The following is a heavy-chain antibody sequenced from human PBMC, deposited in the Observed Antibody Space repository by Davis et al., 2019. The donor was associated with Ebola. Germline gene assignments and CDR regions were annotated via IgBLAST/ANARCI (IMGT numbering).Heavy chain of an antibody. J-gene: IGHJ6*02. CDR3: ARAARYCTGGVCYTWLYYYYGMDV. CDR2: INHSGST. V-gene: IGHV4-34*01. D-gene: IGHD2-8*02. CDR1: GFTFSSNA. Sequence: GSLRLSCAASGFTFSSNAMSWVRQAPGKGLEWIGEINHSGSTNYNPSLKSRVTISVDTSKNQFSLKLSSVTAADTAVYYCARAARYCTGGVCYTWLYYYYGMDVWGQGTTVTVSS.